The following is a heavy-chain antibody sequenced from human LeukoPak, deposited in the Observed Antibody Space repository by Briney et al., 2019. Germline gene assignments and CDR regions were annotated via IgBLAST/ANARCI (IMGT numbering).Heavy chain of an antibody. Sequence: GGSLRLSCSASGFTFSTYDMSWVRQAPGKGLEWVSTVRVNGRSTFYADSVKGRFTISRDNSKNTLYLQMNSLRAEDTAVYYCAKDPLYGSGSYLHDAFDIWGQGTMVTVSS. CDR2: VRVNGRST. CDR3: AKDPLYGSGSYLHDAFDI. D-gene: IGHD3-10*01. V-gene: IGHV3-23*01. J-gene: IGHJ3*02. CDR1: GFTFSTYD.